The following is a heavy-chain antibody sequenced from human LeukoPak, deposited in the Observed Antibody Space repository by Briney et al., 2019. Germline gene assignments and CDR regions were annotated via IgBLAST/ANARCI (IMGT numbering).Heavy chain of an antibody. CDR3: ATGVVRSYYYYMDV. Sequence: SETLSLTCTVSGGSISSSSYYWGWIRQPPGKGLEWIGSIYYSGSTYYNPSLKSRVTISVDTSENQFSLKLSSVTAADTAVYYCATGVVRSYYYYMDVWGKGTTVTVSS. V-gene: IGHV4-39*01. CDR1: GGSISSSSYY. D-gene: IGHD3-3*01. CDR2: IYYSGST. J-gene: IGHJ6*03.